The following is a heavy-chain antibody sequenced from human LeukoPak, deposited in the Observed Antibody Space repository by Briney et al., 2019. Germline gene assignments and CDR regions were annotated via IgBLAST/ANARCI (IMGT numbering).Heavy chain of an antibody. J-gene: IGHJ3*02. CDR3: ARDLAGWEDAFDI. CDR2: ISSSSSYI. V-gene: IGHV3-21*01. CDR1: GFTFSSYS. Sequence: PGRSLRLSCAASGFTFSSYSMNWVRQAPGKGLEWVSSISSSSSYIYYADSVKGRFTISRDNAKNSLYLQMNSLRAEDTAVYYCARDLAGWEDAFDIWGQGTMVTVSS. D-gene: IGHD1-26*01.